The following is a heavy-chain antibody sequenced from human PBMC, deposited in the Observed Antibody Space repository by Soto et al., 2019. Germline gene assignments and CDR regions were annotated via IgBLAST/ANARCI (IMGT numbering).Heavy chain of an antibody. V-gene: IGHV4-4*07. CDR1: GAYISDFS. J-gene: IGHJ1*01. D-gene: IGHD1-7*01. CDR2: ITINGNT. CDR3: ARETGENWTYEAH. Sequence: PSETLSLTCRVPGAYISDFSWIWIPQPAGKGLEWIGRITINGNTQKNPSFKSRVTMSIDTSRNHFSLNLQSATAADTALYYCARETGENWTYEAHWGPGTLVTVSS.